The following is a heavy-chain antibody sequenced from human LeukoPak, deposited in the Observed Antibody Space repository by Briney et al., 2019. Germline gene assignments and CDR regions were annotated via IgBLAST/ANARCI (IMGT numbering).Heavy chain of an antibody. V-gene: IGHV3-33*01. J-gene: IGHJ4*02. CDR1: GFTFSSYG. D-gene: IGHD5-24*01. CDR3: ARGSRDGYHFDY. Sequence: GGSLRLSCAASGFTFSSYGMHWVRQAPGKGLEWVAVIWYDGSNKYYADSVKGRFTISRDNAKNSLYLQMNSLRAEDTAVYYCARGSRDGYHFDYWGQGTLVTVSS. CDR2: IWYDGSNK.